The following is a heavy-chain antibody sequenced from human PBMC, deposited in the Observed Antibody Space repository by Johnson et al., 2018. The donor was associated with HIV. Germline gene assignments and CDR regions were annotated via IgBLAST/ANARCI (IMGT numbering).Heavy chain of an antibody. D-gene: IGHD6-13*01. J-gene: IGHJ3*02. CDR3: TTDIAAGADAFDI. Sequence: VHLVESGGGLVKPGGSLRLSCAASGFTFSNAWMSWVRQAPGKGLEWVGRIKSKTDGGTTDYAAPVKGRFTISRDDSKNTLYLQMNSLKTEDTAVYYCTTDIAAGADAFDIWGQGTMVTVSS. CDR2: IKSKTDGGTT. V-gene: IGHV3-15*01. CDR1: GFTFSNAW.